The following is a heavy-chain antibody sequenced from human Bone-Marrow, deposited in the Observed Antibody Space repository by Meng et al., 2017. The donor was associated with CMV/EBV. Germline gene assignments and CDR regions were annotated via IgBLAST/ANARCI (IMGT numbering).Heavy chain of an antibody. V-gene: IGHV3-11*01. Sequence: SGINFSDYYIRWIHQAPGKGLEWVSCISTSGNTIYYADSVKGRFTISRDNAKNSLYLQMNSLRAEDTAVYYCARDHPYYDSTGCLDYWGQGTLVTVSS. CDR3: ARDHPYYDSTGCLDY. CDR1: GINFSDYY. CDR2: ISTSGNTI. J-gene: IGHJ4*02. D-gene: IGHD3-22*01.